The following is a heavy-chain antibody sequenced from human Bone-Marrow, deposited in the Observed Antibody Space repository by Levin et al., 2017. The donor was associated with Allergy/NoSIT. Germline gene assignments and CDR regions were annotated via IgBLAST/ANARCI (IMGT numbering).Heavy chain of an antibody. CDR1: GFTFSSYA. CDR3: AKGSFGSSSRGYYFDY. D-gene: IGHD6-6*01. Sequence: ASVKVSCAASGFTFSSYAMSWVRQAPGKGLEWVSGITSSGGTTYYADSVKGRFTISRDNSQNTLYLQMNSLRAEETAVYYCAKGSFGSSSRGYYFDYWGQGTLVTVSS. J-gene: IGHJ4*02. V-gene: IGHV3-23*01. CDR2: ITSSGGTT.